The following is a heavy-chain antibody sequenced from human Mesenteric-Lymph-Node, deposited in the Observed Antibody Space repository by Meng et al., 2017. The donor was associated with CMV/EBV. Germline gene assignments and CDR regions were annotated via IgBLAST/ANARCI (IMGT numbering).Heavy chain of an antibody. V-gene: IGHV3-21*01. Sequence: GESLKISCAASGFSFSNHWMSWVRQTPGKGLEWVSSISSSSSYIYYADSVKGRFTISRDNAKNSLYLQMSTLRAEDTAVYYCARETILIVPAAVNSDYYYYAMDVWGQGTTVTVSS. CDR3: ARETILIVPAAVNSDYYYYAMDV. CDR2: ISSSSSYI. D-gene: IGHD2-2*01. J-gene: IGHJ6*02. CDR1: GFSFSNHW.